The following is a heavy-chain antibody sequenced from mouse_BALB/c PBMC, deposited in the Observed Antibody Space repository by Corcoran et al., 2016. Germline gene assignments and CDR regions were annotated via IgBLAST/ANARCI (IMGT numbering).Heavy chain of an antibody. CDR2: INTYTGEP. Sequence: QIQLVQSGPELKKPGETVKISCKASGYTFTNYGMNWVKQAPGKGLKWMGWINTYTGEPTYADDFKGRFAFSLETSASTAYLQINNLKNEDMATYFCARYARNYFDYWGQGTTLTVSS. V-gene: IGHV9-1*02. J-gene: IGHJ2*01. CDR1: GYTFTNYG. CDR3: ARYARNYFDY.